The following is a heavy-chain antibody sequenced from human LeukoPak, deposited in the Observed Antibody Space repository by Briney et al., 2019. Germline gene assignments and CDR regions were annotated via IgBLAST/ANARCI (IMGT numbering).Heavy chain of an antibody. CDR2: ISGSGGST. CDR1: GFTFSSYG. J-gene: IGHJ6*03. V-gene: IGHV3-23*01. CDR3: AKLGYCSGGSCYYMDV. Sequence: GGTLRLSCAASGFTFSSYGMSWVRQAPGKGLERVSAISGSGGSTYYADSVKGRFTISRDNSKNTPYLQMNSLRAEDTAVYYCAKLGYCSGGSCYYMDVWGKGTTVTISS. D-gene: IGHD2-15*01.